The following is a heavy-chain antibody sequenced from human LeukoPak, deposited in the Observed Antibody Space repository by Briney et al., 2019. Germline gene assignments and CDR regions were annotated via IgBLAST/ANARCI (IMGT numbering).Heavy chain of an antibody. Sequence: PGGTLRLSCAASGFTFSSYTMNWVRQAPARGLEWVSSISTSSSYLYSADSVKGRFTISRDNAKKSLYLQMNSLRAEDTAVYYCARVGDRPGIAVGGIDYWGQGTLVTVSS. CDR1: GFTFSSYT. CDR3: ARVGDRPGIAVGGIDY. CDR2: ISTSSSYL. V-gene: IGHV3-21*01. J-gene: IGHJ4*02. D-gene: IGHD6-19*01.